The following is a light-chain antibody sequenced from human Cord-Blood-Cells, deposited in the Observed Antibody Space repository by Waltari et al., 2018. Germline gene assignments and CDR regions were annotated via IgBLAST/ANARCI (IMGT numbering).Light chain of an antibody. CDR2: QDS. CDR1: KLGDKY. CDR3: QAWDSSTVV. J-gene: IGLJ2*01. Sequence: SYELTQPPSVSVSPGQPASITCSGAKLGDKYACWYQQKPGKSPVLVIYQDSKRPAGIPGRFSGSNSGNTATLTISGTQAMDEADYYCQAWDSSTVVFGGGTKLTVL. V-gene: IGLV3-1*01.